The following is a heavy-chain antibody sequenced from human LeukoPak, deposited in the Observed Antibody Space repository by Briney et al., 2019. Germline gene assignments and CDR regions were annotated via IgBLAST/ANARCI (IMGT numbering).Heavy chain of an antibody. Sequence: ASVKVSCKASGYTFTSYGISWVRQALGQGLEWMGWISAYNGNTNYAQKLQGRVTMTTDTSTSTAYMELRSLKSDDTAVYYCARDGAINYGGSGYPYFDFWGQGTLVTVSS. J-gene: IGHJ4*02. V-gene: IGHV1-18*01. CDR1: GYTFTSYG. CDR3: ARDGAINYGGSGYPYFDF. CDR2: ISAYNGNT. D-gene: IGHD3-22*01.